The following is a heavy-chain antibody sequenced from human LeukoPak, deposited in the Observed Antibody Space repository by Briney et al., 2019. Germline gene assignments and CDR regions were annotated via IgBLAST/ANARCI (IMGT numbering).Heavy chain of an antibody. Sequence: PGKSLRLSCVASGFSLSSHWLHWVRQVPGKGLVWVSRINSDGTTTNYADSVKGRFTISRDNAQNTLHLQMSSLRGEDTAMYYCAKTVTGSRNAFDMWGQGTMVTVSS. CDR1: GFSLSSHW. D-gene: IGHD4-11*01. V-gene: IGHV3-74*01. CDR3: AKTVTGSRNAFDM. J-gene: IGHJ3*02. CDR2: INSDGTTT.